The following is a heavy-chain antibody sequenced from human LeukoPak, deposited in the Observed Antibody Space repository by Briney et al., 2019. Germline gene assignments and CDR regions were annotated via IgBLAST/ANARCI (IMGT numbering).Heavy chain of an antibody. V-gene: IGHV3-23*01. CDR3: AKGRKTSTPFDH. Sequence: PGGSLRLSCAASGFTFSSYAMNWVRQAPGKGLEWVSDISGSGGTTHYADSVKGRFTISRDNSKNTLYLQMNSLRAQDKAVYDSAKGRKTSTPFDHWGQGTLVTVSS. CDR2: ISGSGGTT. J-gene: IGHJ4*02. CDR1: GFTFSSYA.